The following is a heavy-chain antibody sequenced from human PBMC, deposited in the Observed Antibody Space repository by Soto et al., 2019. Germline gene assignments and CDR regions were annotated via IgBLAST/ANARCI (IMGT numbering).Heavy chain of an antibody. CDR1: GFTFDDYA. V-gene: IGHV3-9*01. J-gene: IGHJ4*02. CDR2: ISWNSGSI. Sequence: DVQLVESGGGLVQPGRSLRLSCAASGFTFDDYAMHWVRQAPGKGLEWVSGISWNSGSIGYADSVKGRFTISRDNAKNSLYLQMNSLRAEDTALYYCAKELGEQLGLADWGQGTLVTVSS. D-gene: IGHD3-16*01. CDR3: AKELGEQLGLAD.